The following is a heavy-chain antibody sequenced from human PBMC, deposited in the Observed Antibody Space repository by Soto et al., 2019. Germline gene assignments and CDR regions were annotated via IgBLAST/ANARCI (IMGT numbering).Heavy chain of an antibody. CDR1: GFTFSSYA. V-gene: IGHV3-23*01. CDR3: AKDLARPYCSSVSCPFDY. J-gene: IGHJ4*02. CDR2: ISGSGGST. D-gene: IGHD2-2*01. Sequence: GGSLRLSCAASGFTFSSYAMSWVRQAPGKGLEWVSAISGSGGSTYYADSVKGRFTISRDNSKNTLYLQMNSLRAEDTAVYYCAKDLARPYCSSVSCPFDYWGQGTLVTVSS.